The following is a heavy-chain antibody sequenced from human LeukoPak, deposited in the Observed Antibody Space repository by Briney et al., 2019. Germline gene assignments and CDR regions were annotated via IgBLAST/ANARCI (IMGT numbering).Heavy chain of an antibody. V-gene: IGHV3-23*01. D-gene: IGHD3-22*01. CDR3: AKDRYYYSSGSAGSYTIEY. CDR2: VSGSGGST. CDR1: GFTFSGFA. Sequence: GGSLRLSCAAPGFTFSGFAMSWVRQAPGKGLEWVSVVSGSGGSTYYADSVKGRFTVSRDNSKNTVYLQMNSLRAEDAALYYCAKDRYYYSSGSAGSYTIEYWGRGTLVTVSS. J-gene: IGHJ4*02.